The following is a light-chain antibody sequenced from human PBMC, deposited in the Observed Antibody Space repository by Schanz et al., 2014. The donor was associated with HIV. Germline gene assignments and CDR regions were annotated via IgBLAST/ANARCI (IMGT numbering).Light chain of an antibody. Sequence: EILLTQSPATLSLSPGERATLSCRASQSVSTDLAWYQQKPGQAPRLLIYDASKRATGIPARFSGSGSGTEFTLTISSLQSEDVAVYYCHQHYTTLRTFGQGTKVEIK. CDR2: DAS. V-gene: IGKV3-11*01. CDR3: HQHYTTLRT. J-gene: IGKJ1*01. CDR1: QSVSTD.